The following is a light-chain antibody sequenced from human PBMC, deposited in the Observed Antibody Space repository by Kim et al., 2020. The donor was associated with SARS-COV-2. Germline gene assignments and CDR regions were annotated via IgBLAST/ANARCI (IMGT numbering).Light chain of an antibody. J-gene: IGKJ4*01. CDR1: QSVSSD. CDR3: HQFKKWPLT. V-gene: IGKV3-15*01. CDR2: GAS. Sequence: VSPGERATLSCRASQSVSSDLVWYQHKPGQAPRPLVYGASTRATGIPVRFSGSGSGTEFTLTISSLQSEDFAVYYCHQFKKWPLTFGGGTKVDIK.